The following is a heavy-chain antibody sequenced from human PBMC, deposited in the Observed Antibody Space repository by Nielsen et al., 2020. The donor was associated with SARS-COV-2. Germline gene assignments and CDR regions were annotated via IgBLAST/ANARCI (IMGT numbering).Heavy chain of an antibody. Sequence: GGSLRPSFEALGFTLSSCAMHGVRKAPGKGLEGVAVVSYDGSKQPYADSVKGRFTISRDDSSNTLYLQMNSLGAEDTAVYYCAKDKLDTRGYYFDYWGQGTLVTVSS. CDR3: AKDKLDTRGYYFDY. J-gene: IGHJ4*02. CDR2: VSYDGSKQ. D-gene: IGHD3-22*01. V-gene: IGHV3-30*18. CDR1: GFTLSSCA.